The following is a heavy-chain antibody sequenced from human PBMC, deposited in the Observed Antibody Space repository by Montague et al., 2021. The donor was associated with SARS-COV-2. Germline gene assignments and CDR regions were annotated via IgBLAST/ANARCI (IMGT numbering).Heavy chain of an antibody. J-gene: IGHJ4*02. D-gene: IGHD3-9*01. CDR1: GFSLSTSGVG. V-gene: IGHV2-5*02. CDR3: AHSGYDILTGYLKLNDY. CDR2: XYWDDDK. Sequence: PALVKPTQTLTLTCTFSGFSLSTSGVGVGWIRQPPGKALEWLALXYWDDDKRYSPSLKSRLTITKDTSKNQVVLTMTNMDPVYTATYYCAHSGYDILTGYLKLNDYWGQGTLVTVSS.